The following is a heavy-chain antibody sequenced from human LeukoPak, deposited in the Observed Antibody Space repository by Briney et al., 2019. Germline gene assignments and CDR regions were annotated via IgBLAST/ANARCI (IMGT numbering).Heavy chain of an antibody. CDR2: IGAGADT. CDR3: ARGPPMYYYGSSDYHYDYFEY. CDR1: GFTFSNSD. V-gene: IGHV3-13*01. J-gene: IGHJ4*02. D-gene: IGHD3-22*01. Sequence: GGSLSLSCAASGFTFSNSDMNWVRQATGKGLEWVSAIGAGADTYYPASVKGRFTISRENAKNPLYLQMNSLRAGDTGVYYCARGPPMYYYGSSDYHYDYFEYWGQGTLVTVSS.